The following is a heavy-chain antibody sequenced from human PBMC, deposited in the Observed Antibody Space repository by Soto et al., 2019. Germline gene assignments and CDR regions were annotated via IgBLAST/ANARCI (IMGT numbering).Heavy chain of an antibody. CDR3: VRACNSDHCQYYFDC. Sequence: EVQLVESGGGWVQPGGSLRLSCAASGFTFSSYWMRWVRHAPGKGLEWVANIKQDGSEKYQVDSVKGRFTIARDNAKNSLFLQMSTLRAEDTAVYYCVRACNSDHCQYYFDCWGQGTLVTVSS. V-gene: IGHV3-7*01. J-gene: IGHJ4*02. D-gene: IGHD2-2*01. CDR2: IKQDGSEK. CDR1: GFTFSSYW.